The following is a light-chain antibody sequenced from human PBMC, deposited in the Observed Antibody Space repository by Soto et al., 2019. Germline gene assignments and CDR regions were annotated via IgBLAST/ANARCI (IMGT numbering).Light chain of an antibody. CDR1: QSISSW. CDR2: KAS. V-gene: IGKV1-5*03. CDR3: QQYDSFSLP. J-gene: IGKJ4*01. Sequence: DIQMTQSPSTLSASVGDRVTITCRASQSISSWLAWYQQKPGKAPKRLIYKASSLESGVPSRFSGSGSGTEFTLTISSLQPDDFATYYCQQYDSFSLPVGGGTKVEIK.